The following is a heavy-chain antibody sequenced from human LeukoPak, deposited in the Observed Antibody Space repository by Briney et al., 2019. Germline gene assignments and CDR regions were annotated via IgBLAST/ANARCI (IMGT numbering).Heavy chain of an antibody. CDR3: AKFPNPRRRAVAGTPGY. CDR2: ISYDGSNK. Sequence: PGRSLRLSCAASGFTFSSYGMHWVRQAPGKGLEWVAVISYDGSNKYYADSVKGRFTISRDNSKNTLYLQMNSLRAEDTAVYYCAKFPNPRRRAVAGTPGYWGQGTLVTVSS. V-gene: IGHV3-30*18. J-gene: IGHJ4*02. CDR1: GFTFSSYG. D-gene: IGHD6-19*01.